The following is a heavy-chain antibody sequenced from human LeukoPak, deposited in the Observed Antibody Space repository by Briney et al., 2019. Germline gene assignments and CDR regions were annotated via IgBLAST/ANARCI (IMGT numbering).Heavy chain of an antibody. CDR2: ISAYNGNT. CDR3: ARDYDILTNYCYGMDV. V-gene: IGHV1-18*01. J-gene: IGHJ6*02. Sequence: ASVKVSCKASGGTFSSYAISWVRQAPGQGLEWMGWISAYNGNTNYAQKLQGRVTMTTDTSTSTAYMELRSLRSDDTAVYYCARDYDILTNYCYGMDVWGQGTTVTVSS. D-gene: IGHD3-9*01. CDR1: GGTFSSYA.